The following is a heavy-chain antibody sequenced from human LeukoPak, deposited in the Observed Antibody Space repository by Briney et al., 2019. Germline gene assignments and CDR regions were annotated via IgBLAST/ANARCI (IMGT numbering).Heavy chain of an antibody. CDR2: SSSDETYK. CDR1: GFTFSSYW. CDR3: ARSVSGVWLFDY. Sequence: GGSLRLSCAASGFTFSSYWMSWVRQAPGKGLEWVSVSSSDETYKFYADSVRGRFTISRDNSKNRLYLQMSDLRAEDTAVYFCARSVSGVWLFDYWGRGTLVTVSS. J-gene: IGHJ4*02. V-gene: IGHV3-30*13. D-gene: IGHD5/OR15-5a*01.